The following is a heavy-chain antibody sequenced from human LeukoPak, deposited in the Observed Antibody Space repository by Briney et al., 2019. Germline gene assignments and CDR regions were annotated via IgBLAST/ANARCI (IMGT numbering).Heavy chain of an antibody. D-gene: IGHD6-13*01. Sequence: GDSLRLSCAASGFAFSRYWISWVRQAPGKGLEWLANIGQDGSLINYAGSVKGRFTIYRDNARNLLFLQMDSLRGEDTAVYFCARDVGYSYGPKYDAFDLWGQGTMVTVSA. CDR2: IGQDGSLI. CDR3: ARDVGYSYGPKYDAFDL. J-gene: IGHJ3*01. V-gene: IGHV3-7*01. CDR1: GFAFSRYW.